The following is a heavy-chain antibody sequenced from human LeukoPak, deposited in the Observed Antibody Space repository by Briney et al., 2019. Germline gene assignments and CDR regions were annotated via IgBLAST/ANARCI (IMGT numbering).Heavy chain of an antibody. Sequence: GGSLRLSCAASGFSFSSYGMHWVRQAPGKGLEWVSLILYDGSNKYYADSVKGRFTISRDNSQNTLYLQMNSLRPEDTAVYYCAKDWSTRVVAGSTGVDYWGQGTLVTVSS. CDR1: GFSFSSYG. V-gene: IGHV3-30*18. D-gene: IGHD6-19*01. J-gene: IGHJ4*02. CDR3: AKDWSTRVVAGSTGVDY. CDR2: ILYDGSNK.